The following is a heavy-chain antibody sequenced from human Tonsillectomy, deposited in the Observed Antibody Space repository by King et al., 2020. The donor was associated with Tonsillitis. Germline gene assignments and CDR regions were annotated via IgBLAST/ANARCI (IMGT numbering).Heavy chain of an antibody. J-gene: IGHJ4*02. V-gene: IGHV3-30*18. CDR1: GFTFSSYG. Sequence: HVQLVESGGGVVQPGRSLRLSCAASGFTFSSYGMHWVRQAPGKGLEGVAVISYDGSNKDYAGSVKGRFTISRDNSKNTLYRQMNRLRGEDTVVYYCAKRSAGAGTAFDYWGQGTLVTVSS. CDR3: AKRSAGAGTAFDY. CDR2: ISYDGSNK. D-gene: IGHD6-19*01.